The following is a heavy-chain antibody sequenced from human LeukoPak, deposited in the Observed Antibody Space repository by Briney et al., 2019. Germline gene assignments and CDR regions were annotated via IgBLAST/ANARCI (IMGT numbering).Heavy chain of an antibody. CDR1: GGSFSGYY. D-gene: IGHD4-23*01. CDR3: ATYGGNAGTHYFDY. V-gene: IGHV4-59*08. J-gene: IGHJ4*02. Sequence: SETLSLTCAVYGGSFSGYYWSWIRQPPGRGLEWVAYIFHTGSANHNPSLKSRITISVDTSKNQISLKVRSVTAADTAVYYCATYGGNAGTHYFDYWGQGTLVAVSS. CDR2: IFHTGSA.